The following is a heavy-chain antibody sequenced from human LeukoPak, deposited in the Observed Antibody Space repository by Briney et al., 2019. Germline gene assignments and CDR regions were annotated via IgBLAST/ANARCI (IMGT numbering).Heavy chain of an antibody. J-gene: IGHJ4*02. V-gene: IGHV4-30-4*08. D-gene: IGHD5-18*01. CDR2: IYYSGST. CDR3: ASYYGYSYGSFDY. CDR1: GGSISSGDYY. Sequence: SQTLSLTCTVSGGSISSGDYYWSWIRQPPGTGLEWIGYIYYSGSTYYNPSLKSRVTISVDTSKNQFPLKLSSVTAADTAVYYCASYYGYSYGSFDYWGQGTLVTVSS.